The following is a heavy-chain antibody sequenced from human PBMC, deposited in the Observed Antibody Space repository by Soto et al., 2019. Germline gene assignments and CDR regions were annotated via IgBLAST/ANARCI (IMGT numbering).Heavy chain of an antibody. CDR3: ARAPSHYDFWSGYWFDP. D-gene: IGHD3-3*01. CDR2: INHSGST. Sequence: SETLSLTCAVYGGSFSGYYWTWIRQPPGTGLEWIGEINHSGSTNYNPSLKSRVTISLDTSKNQFSLKLSSVTAADTAVYYCARAPSHYDFWSGYWFDPWGQGTLVTVSS. J-gene: IGHJ5*02. V-gene: IGHV4-34*01. CDR1: GGSFSGYY.